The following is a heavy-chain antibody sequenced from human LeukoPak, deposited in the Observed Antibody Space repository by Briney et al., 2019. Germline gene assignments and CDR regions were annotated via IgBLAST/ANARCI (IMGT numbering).Heavy chain of an antibody. CDR1: GYTFTGYY. J-gene: IGHJ6*02. D-gene: IGHD6-19*01. Sequence: GASVKVSCKASGYTFTGYYMHWVRQATGQGLEWMGWMNPNSGNTGYAQKFQGRVTMTRNTSISTAYMELSSLRSEDTAVYYCARGGDSSGWYPHSLIYYYYYGMDVWGQGTTVTVSS. CDR3: ARGGDSSGWYPHSLIYYYYYGMDV. CDR2: MNPNSGNT. V-gene: IGHV1-8*02.